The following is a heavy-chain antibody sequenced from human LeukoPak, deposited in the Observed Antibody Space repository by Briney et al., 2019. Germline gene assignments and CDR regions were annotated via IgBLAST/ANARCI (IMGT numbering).Heavy chain of an antibody. CDR2: ISSNGGNT. CDR3: VKAAGSWYGYFDH. Sequence: PGGSLRLSCSASGFTSSNYAIHWVRQAPGKGLEYVSTISSNGGNTNYADSVNGRFTISRDNSKNTLYLQMSRLRAEDTAVYYCVKAAGSWYGYFDHWGQGTLVTVSS. D-gene: IGHD6-13*01. CDR1: GFTSSNYA. J-gene: IGHJ4*02. V-gene: IGHV3-64D*06.